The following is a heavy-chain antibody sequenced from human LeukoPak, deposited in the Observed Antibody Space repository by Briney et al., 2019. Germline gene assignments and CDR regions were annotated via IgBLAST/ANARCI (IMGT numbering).Heavy chain of an antibody. CDR3: AKDSAFYYIDV. J-gene: IGHJ6*03. CDR2: IRYNGNNQ. D-gene: IGHD3-10*01. CDR1: GSTFNNYG. V-gene: IGHV3-30*02. Sequence: QSGGSLRLSCAASGSTFNNYGMHWVRQAPGKGLEWVAFIRYNGNNQYYADSVKGRFTISRDNSKNTLYLQMNSLKGDDAAVYYCAKDSAFYYIDVWGKGTTVIISS.